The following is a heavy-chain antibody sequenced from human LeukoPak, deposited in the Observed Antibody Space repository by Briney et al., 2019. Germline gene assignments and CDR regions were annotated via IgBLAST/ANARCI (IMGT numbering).Heavy chain of an antibody. CDR3: ARGLDLEGLDY. CDR2: IYYRGST. D-gene: IGHD1-1*01. Sequence: SETLSLTCTVSGGSISPYYWSWIRQPPGKGLQWIGYIYYRGSTNYNPSLKSRVTISVDTSKNQFSLKLSSVTAADTAVYYCARGLDLEGLDYWGQGTLVTVSS. V-gene: IGHV4-59*01. J-gene: IGHJ4*02. CDR1: GGSISPYY.